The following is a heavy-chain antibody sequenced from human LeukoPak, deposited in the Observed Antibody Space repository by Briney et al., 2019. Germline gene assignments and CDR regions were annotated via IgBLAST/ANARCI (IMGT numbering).Heavy chain of an antibody. CDR3: AKGVLWFGEGYFDY. J-gene: IGHJ4*02. CDR2: MSGSGGST. Sequence: PGGSLRLSCAASGFTFSSYAMSWVRQAPGKGLEWVSTMSGSGGSTYYADSVKGRFTISRDNSKNTLYLQMNSLRAEDTAIYYCAKGVLWFGEGYFDYWGQGTLVTVSS. V-gene: IGHV3-23*01. D-gene: IGHD3-10*01. CDR1: GFTFSSYA.